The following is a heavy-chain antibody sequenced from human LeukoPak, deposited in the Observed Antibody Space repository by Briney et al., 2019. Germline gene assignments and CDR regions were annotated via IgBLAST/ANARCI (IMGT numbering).Heavy chain of an antibody. CDR3: TLFDYGDYDY. Sequence: ASVKVSCKASGGTFSSYAISWVRQAPGQGLEWMGIINSFGGSITYAQKFQGRVTMTRDTSTSTVYMELSSLRSEDTGVYYCTLFDYGDYDYWGQGTLVTVSS. CDR1: GGTFSSYA. CDR2: INSFGGSI. V-gene: IGHV1-46*01. J-gene: IGHJ4*02. D-gene: IGHD4-17*01.